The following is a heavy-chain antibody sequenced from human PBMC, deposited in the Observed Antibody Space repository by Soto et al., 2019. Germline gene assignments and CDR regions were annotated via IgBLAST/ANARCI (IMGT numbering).Heavy chain of an antibody. V-gene: IGHV3-23*01. D-gene: IGHD4-17*01. CDR2: ISGSGGST. CDR1: GFTFSSYA. J-gene: IGHJ3*02. CDR3: AKDRWVDYGGNSYAFDI. Sequence: GGSLRLSCAASGFTFSSYAMSWVRQAPGKGLEWVSAISGSGGSTYYADSVKGRFTISRDNSKNTLYLQMNSLRAEDTAVYYCAKDRWVDYGGNSYAFDIWGQGTMVT.